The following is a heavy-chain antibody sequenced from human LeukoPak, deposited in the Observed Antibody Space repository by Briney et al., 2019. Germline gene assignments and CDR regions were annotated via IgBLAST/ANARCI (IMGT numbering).Heavy chain of an antibody. V-gene: IGHV3-30*02. D-gene: IGHD1-7*01. CDR2: IRYDGSHK. CDR3: ATHGITGTTPDY. Sequence: PGGSLRLSCAASGFTFSNYGMPWVRQAPGKGLEWVAVIRYDGSHKYYADSVKGRFTISRDNSKNTLYLQMNSLRVEDTAVYYCATHGITGTTPDYWGQGTLVTVSS. J-gene: IGHJ4*02. CDR1: GFTFSNYG.